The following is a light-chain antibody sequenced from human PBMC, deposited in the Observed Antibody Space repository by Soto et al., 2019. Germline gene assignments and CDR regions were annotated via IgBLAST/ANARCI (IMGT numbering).Light chain of an antibody. Sequence: EIVLTQSPGTLSLSPGERATLSCRASQSVTSSYLAWYQQKPGQAPRLLIYGASSGATGIPARFSGSGSGTEFSPTISSLQSEDFAVYYCQQYNNWPPITFGQGTRLEIK. CDR2: GAS. V-gene: IGKV3D-15*01. J-gene: IGKJ5*01. CDR3: QQYNNWPPIT. CDR1: QSVTSSY.